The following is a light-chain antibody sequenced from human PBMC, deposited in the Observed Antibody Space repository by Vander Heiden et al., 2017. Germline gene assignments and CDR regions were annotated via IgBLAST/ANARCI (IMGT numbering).Light chain of an antibody. CDR3: AAWDDSLSGVV. J-gene: IGLJ2*01. CDR2: DND. V-gene: IGLV1-47*02. Sequence: QSVLTQPPSASATPGQRVTISCSGSSSNIGSNYVYWYQQLPGTAPKLLIYDNDQRPSGVSDRFSGSKSGTSASLAISGLRSEDEADYYCAAWDDSLSGVVFGGGTKLTVL. CDR1: SSNIGSNY.